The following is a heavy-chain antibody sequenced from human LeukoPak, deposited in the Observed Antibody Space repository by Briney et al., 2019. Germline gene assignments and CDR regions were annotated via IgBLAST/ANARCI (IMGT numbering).Heavy chain of an antibody. CDR1: GGSISGYY. Sequence: SETLSLTCTVSGGSISGYYWSWIRQPPGKGLEWIGKINHSGSTNYNPSLKSRVTISVDTSKNQFSLKLSSVTAADTAVYYCARLKYSGCVDYWGQGTLVAVSS. CDR3: ARLKYSGCVDY. D-gene: IGHD5-12*01. V-gene: IGHV4-34*01. CDR2: INHSGST. J-gene: IGHJ4*02.